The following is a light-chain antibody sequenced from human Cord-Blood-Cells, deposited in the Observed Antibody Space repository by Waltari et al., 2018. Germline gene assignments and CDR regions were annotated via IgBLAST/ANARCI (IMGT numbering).Light chain of an antibody. CDR3: SSYAGSNNLV. Sequence: QSALTQPPSASGSPGQSVTIPCTGTSSDVGGYNYVSWYQQHPGKAPKLMIYEVSNRPSGVPDRFSGSKSGHTASLTVSGLQAEDEADYYCSSYAGSNNLVFGGGTKLTVL. V-gene: IGLV2-8*01. J-gene: IGLJ3*02. CDR1: SSDVGGYNY. CDR2: EVS.